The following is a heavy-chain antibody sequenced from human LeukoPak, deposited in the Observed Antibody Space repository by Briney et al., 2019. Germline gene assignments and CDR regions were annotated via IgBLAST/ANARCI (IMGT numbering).Heavy chain of an antibody. CDR1: LFTFSSYA. Sequence: GGSLRLSCAASLFTFSSYAMSWVRQAPAKGLEWVSAISGSGGSTYYADSVKGRFTISRDNFKNTLYLQMNSLRAEDTAVYYCAKGSYSRGWYYFVYWGQGGLVTVSS. J-gene: IGHJ4*02. V-gene: IGHV3-23*01. D-gene: IGHD6-19*01. CDR3: AKGSYSRGWYYFVY. CDR2: ISGSGGST.